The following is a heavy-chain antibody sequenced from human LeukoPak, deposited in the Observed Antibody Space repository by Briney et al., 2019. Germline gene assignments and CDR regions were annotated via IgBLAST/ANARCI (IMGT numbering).Heavy chain of an antibody. J-gene: IGHJ4*02. D-gene: IGHD5/OR15-5a*01. CDR2: IGSDGTKK. V-gene: IGHV3-30*04. CDR1: GFFFSDHL. Sequence: GGPLRLSCVASGFFFSDHLFHWVRQSPDKGLEWVALIGSDGTKKYYVDSVQGRFTVSRENSKNTLFLQMNTVRADDTAVYVCARQMTSTSLFYSWGQGTLVTVSS. CDR3: ARQMTSTSLFYS.